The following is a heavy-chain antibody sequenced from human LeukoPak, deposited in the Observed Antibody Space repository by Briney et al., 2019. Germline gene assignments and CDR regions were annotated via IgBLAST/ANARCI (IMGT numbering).Heavy chain of an antibody. V-gene: IGHV1-8*03. CDR2: MNPNSGNT. CDR1: GYTFTGYY. CDR3: ARDLRANFDY. J-gene: IGHJ4*02. Sequence: ASVKVSCKASGYTFTGYYMHWVRQAPGQGLEWMGWMNPNSGNTGYAQKFQGRVTITRNTSISTAYMELRSLRSDDTAVYYCARDLRANFDYWGQGTLVTVSS.